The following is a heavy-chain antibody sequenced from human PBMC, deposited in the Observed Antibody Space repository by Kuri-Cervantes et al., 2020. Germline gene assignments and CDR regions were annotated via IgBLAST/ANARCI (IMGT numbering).Heavy chain of an antibody. Sequence: GQSLKISCAASEVTLSNYAMTWVRQAPGKGLEWVSSVSGGTTYYTDPVKGRFTISRDNSKNTLYLQMNSLRAEDTAIYYCAREKTYVWGSNRAAEQRGNFYMDVWGKGTTVTVSS. CDR2: VSGGTT. D-gene: IGHD3-16*02. CDR3: AREKTYVWGSNRAAEQRGNFYMDV. CDR1: EVTLSNYA. V-gene: IGHV3-23*01. J-gene: IGHJ6*03.